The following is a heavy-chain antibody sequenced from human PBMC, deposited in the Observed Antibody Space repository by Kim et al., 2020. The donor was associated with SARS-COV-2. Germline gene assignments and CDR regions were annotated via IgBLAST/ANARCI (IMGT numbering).Heavy chain of an antibody. J-gene: IGHJ4*02. CDR2: IIPIFGTA. CDR1: GGTFSSYA. D-gene: IGHD3-10*01. CDR3: ARGGVYYYGSGNPFDY. V-gene: IGHV1-69*13. Sequence: SVKVSCKASGGTFSSYAISWVRQAPGQGLEWMGGIIPIFGTANYAQKFQGRVTITADESTSTAYMELSSLRSEDTAVYYCARGGVYYYGSGNPFDYWGQGTLVTISS.